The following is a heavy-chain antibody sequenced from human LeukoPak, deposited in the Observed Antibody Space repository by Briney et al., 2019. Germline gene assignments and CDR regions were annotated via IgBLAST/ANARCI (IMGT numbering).Heavy chain of an antibody. J-gene: IGHJ4*02. V-gene: IGHV3-23*01. CDR1: GFTFSTYG. CDR2: ISGSGGSI. Sequence: GESLRLSCAASGFTFSTYGMSWVRQAPGKGLEWVSVISGSGGSIYYADSVKGRFTISRDNSKNTLYLQMNSLRAEDTAVYYCAKESDFWSGYLDYWGQGTLVTVSS. D-gene: IGHD3-3*01. CDR3: AKESDFWSGYLDY.